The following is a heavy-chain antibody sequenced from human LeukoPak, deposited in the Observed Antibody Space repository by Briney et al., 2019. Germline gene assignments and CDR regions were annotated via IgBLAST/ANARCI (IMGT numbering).Heavy chain of an antibody. CDR2: IIPIFGTA. Sequence: GASVKVSCKASGGTFSSYAISWVRQAPGQGLEWMGGIIPIFGTANYAQKFQGRVTITADESTSTAYMELSSLRSEDTAVYYCARDPEYSSSWFDYWGQGTLVTVSS. J-gene: IGHJ4*02. V-gene: IGHV1-69*13. CDR3: ARDPEYSSSWFDY. D-gene: IGHD6-13*01. CDR1: GGTFSSYA.